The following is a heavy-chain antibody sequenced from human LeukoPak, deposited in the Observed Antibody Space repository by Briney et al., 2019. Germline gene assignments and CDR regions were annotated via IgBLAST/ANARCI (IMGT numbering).Heavy chain of an antibody. CDR2: ISGSGGST. V-gene: IGHV3-23*01. CDR1: GFTFSSYA. D-gene: IGHD5-24*01. J-gene: IGHJ3*02. Sequence: GASLRLSCAASGFTFSSYAMSWVRQAPGKGLEWVSAISGSGGSTYYADSVKGRFTISRDNSKNTLYLQMNSLRAEDTAVYYCAKVCGMATIFNAFEIWGQGTMVTVSS. CDR3: AKVCGMATIFNAFEI.